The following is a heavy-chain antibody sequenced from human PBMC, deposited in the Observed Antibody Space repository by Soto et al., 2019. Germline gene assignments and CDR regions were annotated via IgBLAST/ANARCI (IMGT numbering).Heavy chain of an antibody. J-gene: IGHJ6*02. CDR3: AKEIRFYRPENQYYYYGMDV. V-gene: IGHV3-30*18. CDR1: GFTFSSYG. D-gene: IGHD3-3*01. Sequence: GGSLRLSCAASGFTFSSYGMHWVRQAPGKGLEWVAVISYDGSNKYYADSVKGRFTISRDNSKNTLYLQMNSLRAEDTAVYYCAKEIRFYRPENQYYYYGMDVWGQGTTVTVSS. CDR2: ISYDGSNK.